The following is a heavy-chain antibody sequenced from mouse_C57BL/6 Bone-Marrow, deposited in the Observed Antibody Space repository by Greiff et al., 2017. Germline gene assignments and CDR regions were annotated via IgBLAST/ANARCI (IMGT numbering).Heavy chain of an antibody. CDR3: AGTNIDY. Sequence: VQLQQPGAELVRPGTSVKVSCKASGYAFTNYLIEWVKQRPGQGLEWIGVINPGRGGTNYNEKFKGKATLTADKSSSTAYMQLSSLTSEDSAGYFCAGTNIDYWGQGTTLTVSS. CDR2: INPGRGGT. CDR1: GYAFTNYL. D-gene: IGHD1-1*01. J-gene: IGHJ2*01. V-gene: IGHV1-54*01.